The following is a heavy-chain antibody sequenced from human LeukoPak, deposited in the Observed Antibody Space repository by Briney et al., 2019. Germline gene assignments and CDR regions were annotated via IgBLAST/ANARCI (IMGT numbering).Heavy chain of an antibody. CDR2: IYSGDST. V-gene: IGHV3-66*01. Sequence: GGSLRLSCAASGFTVSSNYMSWVRQAPGKGLEWVSIIYSGDSTNYADSVKGRFTISRDNSKNTLYLQMNSLRAEDTAVYYCASVYGSGSYYNGFDPWGQGTLVTVSS. D-gene: IGHD3-10*01. CDR3: ASVYGSGSYYNGFDP. J-gene: IGHJ5*02. CDR1: GFTVSSNY.